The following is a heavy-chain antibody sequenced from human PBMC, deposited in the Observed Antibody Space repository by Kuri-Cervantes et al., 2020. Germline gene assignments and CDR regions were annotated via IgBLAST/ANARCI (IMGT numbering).Heavy chain of an antibody. D-gene: IGHD6-19*01. J-gene: IGHJ4*02. V-gene: IGHV4-34*01. CDR3: VRAFGGSSCWLDY. Sequence: GSLRLSCAASGFTFSSYSMNWVRQAPGKGLEWIGEINHSGSTNYNPSLKSRISISVDTSKNQFSLKLSSVTAADTAVYYCVRAFGGSSCWLDYWGQGTLVTVSS. CDR2: INHSGST. CDR1: GFTFSSYS.